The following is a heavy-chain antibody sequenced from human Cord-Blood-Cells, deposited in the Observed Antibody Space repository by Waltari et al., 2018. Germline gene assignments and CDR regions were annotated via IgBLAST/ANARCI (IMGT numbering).Heavy chain of an antibody. V-gene: IGHV4-30-4*08. CDR2: IYYSGST. CDR3: ARAGEQLLYYFDY. Sequence: QVQLQESGPGLVKPSQTLSLTCTVSGGSISSGDYYWSWIRQPPGKGLEWIGYIYYSGSTYYNPSRKSRVTISGDTSKNQFSLKLSSVTAADTAVYYCARAGEQLLYYFDYWGQGTLVTVSS. D-gene: IGHD2-2*01. CDR1: GGSISSGDYY. J-gene: IGHJ4*02.